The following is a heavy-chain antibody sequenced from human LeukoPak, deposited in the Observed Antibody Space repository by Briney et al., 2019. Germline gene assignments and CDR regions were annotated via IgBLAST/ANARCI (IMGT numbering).Heavy chain of an antibody. J-gene: IGHJ5*02. CDR2: INHSGST. D-gene: IGHD2-2*01. Sequence: SETLSLTCAVYGGSFSGYYWSWIRQPPGKGLEWIGEINHSGSTNYNPSLKSRVTISVDTSKNQFSLKLSSATAADTAVYYCARRVVVVPAAMNWFDPWGQGTLVTVSS. CDR1: GGSFSGYY. CDR3: ARRVVVVPAAMNWFDP. V-gene: IGHV4-34*01.